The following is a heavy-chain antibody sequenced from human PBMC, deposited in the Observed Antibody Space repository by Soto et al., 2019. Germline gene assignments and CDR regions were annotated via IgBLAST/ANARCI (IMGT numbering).Heavy chain of an antibody. D-gene: IGHD2-2*02. CDR2: IYPGDSDT. CDR3: ARQVRDIVVVPAAIVPWFDP. Sequence: GESLKISCKGSGYSFTSYWIGWVRQMPGKGLEWMGIIYPGDSDTRYSPSFQGQVTISADKSISTAYLQWSSLKASDTAMYYCARQVRDIVVVPAAIVPWFDPWGQGTLATVSS. J-gene: IGHJ5*02. V-gene: IGHV5-51*01. CDR1: GYSFTSYW.